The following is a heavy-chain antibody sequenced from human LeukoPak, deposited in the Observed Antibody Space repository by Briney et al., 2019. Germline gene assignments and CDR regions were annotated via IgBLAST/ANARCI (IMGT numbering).Heavy chain of an antibody. V-gene: IGHV1-46*01. J-gene: IGHJ4*02. CDR2: INPSGGST. CDR3: AINYYDSSGYYYYFDY. CDR1: GYTFTSYY. Sequence: ASVKVSCKASGYTFTSYYMHWVRQAPGQGLEWMGIINPSGGSTSYAQKFQGRVTITADKSTSTAYMELSSLRSEDTAVYYCAINYYDSSGYYYYFDYWGQGTLVTVSS. D-gene: IGHD3-22*01.